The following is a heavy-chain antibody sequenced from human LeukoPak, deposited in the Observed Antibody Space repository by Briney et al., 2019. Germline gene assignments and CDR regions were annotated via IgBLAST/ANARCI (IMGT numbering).Heavy chain of an antibody. V-gene: IGHV3-13*01. J-gene: IGHJ3*02. CDR2: IGTAGDT. D-gene: IGHD6-19*01. CDR1: GFTFSSYD. CDR3: ARGTSSGWFSDAFDI. Sequence: PGGALRLSCAASGFTFSSYDMHWVRQAKGKDLEWVSAIGTAGDTYYPGSVKGRFTISRENAKNSLYLQMNSLRAGDTAVYYCARGTSSGWFSDAFDIWGQGTMVTVS.